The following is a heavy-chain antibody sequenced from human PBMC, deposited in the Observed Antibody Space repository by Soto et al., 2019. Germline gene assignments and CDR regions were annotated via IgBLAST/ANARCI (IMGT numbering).Heavy chain of an antibody. CDR1: GYTFTSYA. Sequence: RASVKVSCKASGYTFTSYAIHWVRQAPGQRLEWMGWINAGNGNTKYSQKFQGRVIITRDTSAGTAYMELNSLRAEDTAVYYCAKELRHDYNLAYFAHWGQGTLVTVSS. CDR2: INAGNGNT. V-gene: IGHV1-3*01. J-gene: IGHJ4*02. CDR3: AKELRHDYNLAYFAH. D-gene: IGHD4-4*01.